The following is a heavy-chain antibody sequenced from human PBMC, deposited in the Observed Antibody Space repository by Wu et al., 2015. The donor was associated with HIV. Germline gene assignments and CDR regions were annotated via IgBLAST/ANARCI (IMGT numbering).Heavy chain of an antibody. Sequence: QVQLVPSGAEVKKPGASVKVSCKASGYTFTGYYMHWVRQAPGQGLEWMGRINPINPDRGGTNFAPKFQGRISMTRDTSINTVYMQLNRLTSDDTAVYFCARDQTYGSANVRGPPYNLDYWGQGTLVTVSS. V-gene: IGHV1-2*06. CDR2: INPINPDRGGT. D-gene: IGHD3-10*01. CDR1: GYTFTGYY. J-gene: IGHJ4*02. CDR3: ARDQTYGSANVRGPPYNLDY.